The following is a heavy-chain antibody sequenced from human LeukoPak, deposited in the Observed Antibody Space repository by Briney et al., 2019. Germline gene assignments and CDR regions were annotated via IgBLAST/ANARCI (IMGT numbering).Heavy chain of an antibody. J-gene: IGHJ3*02. CDR1: GGTFSSYA. Sequence: SVKVSCKVSGGTFSSYAISWVRQAPGQGLEWMGGIIPIFGTANYAQKFQGRVTITADKSTSTAYMELSSLRSEDTAVYYCAREYSSGESYAFDIWGQGTMVTVSS. V-gene: IGHV1-69*06. CDR3: AREYSSGESYAFDI. CDR2: IIPIFGTA. D-gene: IGHD6-19*01.